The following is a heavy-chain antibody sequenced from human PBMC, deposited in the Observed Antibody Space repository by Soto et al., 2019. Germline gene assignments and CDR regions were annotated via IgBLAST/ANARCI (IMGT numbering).Heavy chain of an antibody. J-gene: IGHJ4*01. CDR1: GFTFSNSA. V-gene: IGHV3-64D*06. D-gene: IGHD3-9*01. CDR3: VKDQASNLRYFGGDY. Sequence: GGSLRLSCSASGFTFSNSAMHWVRQAPGKGLEYVSTISSNGGNTYYADSVKDRFTISRDNPKNTLYLQMSSLRAEDTAVYYCVKDQASNLRYFGGDYWGQGTLVTVSS. CDR2: ISSNGGNT.